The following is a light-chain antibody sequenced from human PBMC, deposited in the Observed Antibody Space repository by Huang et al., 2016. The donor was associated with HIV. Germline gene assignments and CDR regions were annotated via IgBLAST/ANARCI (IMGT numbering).Light chain of an antibody. CDR1: EGISSY. CDR3: QQLNDYPWT. V-gene: IGKV1-9*01. CDR2: AAS. J-gene: IGKJ1*01. Sequence: IQLTQSPSSLSASVGDRVTITCRAGEGISSYLAWYQQKSGKAPKFLIYAASTLQSGVPSRFSGSGSGTDFTLTISSLQPEDFATYYCQQLNDYPWTFGQGTKVEIK.